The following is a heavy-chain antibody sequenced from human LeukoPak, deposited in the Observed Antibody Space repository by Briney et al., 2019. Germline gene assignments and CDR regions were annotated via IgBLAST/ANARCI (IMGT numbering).Heavy chain of an antibody. CDR2: IYHSGST. CDR3: ARDWSRYGSGSTHTSYYYYYYGMDV. V-gene: IGHV4-38-2*02. D-gene: IGHD3-10*01. Sequence: SETLSLTCAVSGYSISSGYYWGWIRQPPGKGLEWIGSIYHSGSTYYNPSLKSRVTISVDTSKNQFSLKLSSVTAADTAVYYCARDWSRYGSGSTHTSYYYYYYGMDVWGKGTTVTVSS. J-gene: IGHJ6*04. CDR1: GYSISSGYY.